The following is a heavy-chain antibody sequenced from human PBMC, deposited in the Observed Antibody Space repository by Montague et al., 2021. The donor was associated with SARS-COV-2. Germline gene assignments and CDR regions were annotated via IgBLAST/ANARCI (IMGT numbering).Heavy chain of an antibody. J-gene: IGHJ3*02. CDR1: GGSVSSSNYN. CDR2: NYYTGST. D-gene: IGHD3-10*01. CDR3: ARHITGSGNAFDI. V-gene: IGHV4-39*01. Sequence: SETLSLTCTVSGGSVSSSNYNWGWIRQPQGKELEWIGSNYYTGSTYYNPSLKSRVTIYVDTSKNQFSLKLSSVTAADTAVYYCARHITGSGNAFDIWGQGTMVTVSS.